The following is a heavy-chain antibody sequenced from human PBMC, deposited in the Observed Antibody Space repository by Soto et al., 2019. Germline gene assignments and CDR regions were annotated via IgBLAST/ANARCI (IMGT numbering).Heavy chain of an antibody. CDR3: AREGNLGRWLQPLDF. CDR1: GGSISSGGYY. V-gene: IGHV4-61*08. CDR2: IYYSGNT. J-gene: IGHJ4*02. D-gene: IGHD5-12*01. Sequence: PSETLSLTCTVSGGSISSGGYYWSWIRQHPGKGLEWIGYIYYSGNTKYNPSLKSRVTMSVDTSKNQFSLKLISVTAADTAKYFCAREGNLGRWLQPLDFWGQGTLVTVSS.